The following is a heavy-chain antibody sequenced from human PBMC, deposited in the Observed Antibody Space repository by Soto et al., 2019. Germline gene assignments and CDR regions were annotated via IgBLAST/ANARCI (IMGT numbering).Heavy chain of an antibody. CDR2: ISYDGSNK. CDR3: ARVIAARPGGYYYGMDV. D-gene: IGHD6-6*01. J-gene: IGHJ6*02. CDR1: GFTFSSYA. V-gene: IGHV3-30-3*01. Sequence: QVQLVESGGGVVQPGRSLRLSCAASGFTFSSYAMHWVRQAPGKGLEWVAVISYDGSNKYYADSVKGRFTISRDNSKDTLYLQMNSLRAEDTAVYYCARVIAARPGGYYYGMDVWGQGTTVTVSS.